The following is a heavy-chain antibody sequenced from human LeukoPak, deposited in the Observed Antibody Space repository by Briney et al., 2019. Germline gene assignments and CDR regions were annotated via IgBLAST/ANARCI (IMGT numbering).Heavy chain of an antibody. CDR2: INHSGRT. V-gene: IGHV4-34*01. CDR3: ARDVVVVPAAIHYGMDV. Sequence: SETLSLTCAVYGGSFSDYFWGWIRQPPGEGLEWIGEINHSGRTYYNPSLKSRVTISVDTSKNQFSLNLSSVTAADTAVYYCARDVVVVPAAIHYGMDVWGQGTTVTVSS. CDR1: GGSFSDYF. J-gene: IGHJ6*02. D-gene: IGHD2-2*01.